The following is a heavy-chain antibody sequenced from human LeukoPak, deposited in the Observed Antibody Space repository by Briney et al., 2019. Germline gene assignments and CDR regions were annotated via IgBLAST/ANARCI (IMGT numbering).Heavy chain of an antibody. CDR1: GFSFTNYW. CDR3: ARPDSRGYTSSFDI. CDR2: IYPGDSET. J-gene: IGHJ3*02. D-gene: IGHD2-2*02. Sequence: GESLKISCKASGFSFTNYWIGWVRQIPGKGLEWVGIIYPGDSETRYSPAFLGQVTISADKSISTVYLQWSSLMASDSAIYYCARPDSRGYTSSFDIWGQGTMVTVSS. V-gene: IGHV5-51*01.